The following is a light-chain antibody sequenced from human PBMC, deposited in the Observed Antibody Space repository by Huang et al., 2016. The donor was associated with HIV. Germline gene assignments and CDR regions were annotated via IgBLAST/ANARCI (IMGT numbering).Light chain of an antibody. J-gene: IGKJ3*01. Sequence: DIQMTQSPSTLSAAIGDRVTITCRASQSVSTRLAWYQQKPGKAPRLLSQEASSLESGVPSRFSGSGSGTEFTLTSSSLQPDDSATYSCQQYNTFTFGPGTKVDI. CDR3: QQYNTFT. CDR1: QSVSTR. CDR2: EAS. V-gene: IGKV1-5*03.